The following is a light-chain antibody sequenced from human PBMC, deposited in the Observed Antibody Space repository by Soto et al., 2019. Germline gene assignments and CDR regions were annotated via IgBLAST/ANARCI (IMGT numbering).Light chain of an antibody. J-gene: IGKJ1*01. CDR3: QQSYSKSWK. V-gene: IGKV1-39*01. CDR1: QSISSY. Sequence: DIPMTHTPASLYGSLLETVTITFRASQSISSYLNWYQQKPGKAPKLLIYAASSLQSGVPSRFSGSGSGTDFTLTISRLQPEDFATYYCQQSYSKSWKLGQGAKVEIK. CDR2: AAS.